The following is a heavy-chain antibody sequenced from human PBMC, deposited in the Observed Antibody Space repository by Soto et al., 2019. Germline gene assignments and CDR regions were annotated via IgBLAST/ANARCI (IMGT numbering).Heavy chain of an antibody. Sequence: GASVKVSCKASGYTFTSYYMHWVRQAPGQGLEWMGIINPSGGSTSYAQKFQGRVTMTRDTSTSTVYMELSSLRSEDTAVYYCARDLDYYDILTGYYSPRYYFDYWGQGTLVTVSS. CDR3: ARDLDYYDILTGYYSPRYYFDY. CDR2: INPSGGST. CDR1: GYTFTSYY. J-gene: IGHJ4*02. D-gene: IGHD3-9*01. V-gene: IGHV1-46*03.